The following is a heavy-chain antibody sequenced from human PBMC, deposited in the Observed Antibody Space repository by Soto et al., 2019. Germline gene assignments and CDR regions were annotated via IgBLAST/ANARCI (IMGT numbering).Heavy chain of an antibody. Sequence: EVQLVESVGGLVKPGGSLRLSCAGSGLTLSSYGMSRVRQAPGKGLEWVSSISAITNYKYSADSLKGRFTISRDNAKNSLYLQMNSLRAEDTAVYYCAGGSRDTSGYYDFEYWGQGTLVTVSS. J-gene: IGHJ4*02. CDR3: AGGSRDTSGYYDFEY. CDR1: GLTLSSYG. V-gene: IGHV3-21*02. D-gene: IGHD3-22*01. CDR2: ISAITNYK.